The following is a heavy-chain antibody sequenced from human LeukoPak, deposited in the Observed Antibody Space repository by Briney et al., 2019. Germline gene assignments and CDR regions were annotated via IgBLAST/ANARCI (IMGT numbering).Heavy chain of an antibody. D-gene: IGHD3-9*01. CDR1: GYTFTSYG. V-gene: IGHV1-18*01. J-gene: IGHJ3*02. CDR3: ARRPYDYDILTGYYTTVGLDI. CDR2: ISAYNGNT. Sequence: ASMKVSCKASGYTFTSYGISWVRQAPGQGLEWMGWISAYNGNTNYAQKLQGRVTMTTDTSTSTAYMELRSLRSDDTAVYYCARRPYDYDILTGYYTTVGLDIWGQGTMVTVSS.